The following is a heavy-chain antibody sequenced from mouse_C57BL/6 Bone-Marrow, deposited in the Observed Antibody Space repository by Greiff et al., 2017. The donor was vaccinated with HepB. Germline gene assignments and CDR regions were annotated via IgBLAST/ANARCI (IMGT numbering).Heavy chain of an antibody. V-gene: IGHV1-66*01. CDR3: ARGGYYYGSKGY. CDR2: FYPGSGNT. D-gene: IGHD1-1*01. Sequence: QVQLKQSGPELVKPGASVKISCKASGYSFTSYYIHWVKQRPGQGLEWIGWFYPGSGNTKYNEKFKGKATLTAATSSSTAYMQLSSLTSEDSAVYYCARGGYYYGSKGYWGQGTTLTVSS. CDR1: GYSFTSYY. J-gene: IGHJ2*01.